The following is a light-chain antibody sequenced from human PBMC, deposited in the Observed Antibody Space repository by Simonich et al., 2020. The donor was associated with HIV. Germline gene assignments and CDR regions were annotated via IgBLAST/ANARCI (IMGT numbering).Light chain of an antibody. V-gene: IGKV1-9*01. J-gene: IGKJ1*01. Sequence: IQLTQSPSFLSASVGDRVTITCRASQGISSYLAWYQQKPGKAPKLLIYAASTLQSGVPSRFSGSGSGTEFTLTISSLQSEDFAVYYCQQYNNWPRTFGQGTQVEIK. CDR3: QQYNNWPRT. CDR1: QGISSY. CDR2: AAS.